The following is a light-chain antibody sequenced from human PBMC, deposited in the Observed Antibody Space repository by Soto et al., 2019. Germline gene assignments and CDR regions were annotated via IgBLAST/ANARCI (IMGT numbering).Light chain of an antibody. J-gene: IGKJ5*01. CDR3: QQCYSWPLS. CDR1: QDVTAY. Sequence: MTQSPGILSASPGERVTLSCRAGQDVTAYFSWYQQKPGQAPRLLFYATSSMARGVPARFSGSGSGTEFTLSISGLQSEDFAVYFCQQCYSWPLSFGQGTRLEI. V-gene: IGKV3-15*01. CDR2: ATS.